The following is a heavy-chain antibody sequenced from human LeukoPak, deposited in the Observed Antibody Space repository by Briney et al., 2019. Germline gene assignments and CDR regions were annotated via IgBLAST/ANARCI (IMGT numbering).Heavy chain of an antibody. CDR3: AATARYSSGWYY. V-gene: IGHV3-23*01. Sequence: GGSLRLSCVASRFTFSDAWMSWVRQAPGKGLEWVSAISGSGGTTYYADSVKGRFTISRDNSKNTLYLQMNSLRAEDTAVYYCAATARYSSGWYYWGQGTLVTVSS. CDR2: ISGSGGTT. D-gene: IGHD6-19*01. CDR1: RFTFSDAW. J-gene: IGHJ4*02.